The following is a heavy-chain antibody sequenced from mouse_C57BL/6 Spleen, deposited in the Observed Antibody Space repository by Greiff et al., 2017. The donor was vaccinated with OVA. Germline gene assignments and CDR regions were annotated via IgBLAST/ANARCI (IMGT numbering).Heavy chain of an antibody. J-gene: IGHJ4*01. CDR3: TVDGAMDY. Sequence: EVQRVESGGGLVQPGGSMKLSCVASGFTFSNYWMNWVRQSPGQGLEWVAQIRLKSDNYATHYAESVKGRFTISRDDSKSSVYLQMNNVRADDAGIYYCTVDGAMDYWGQGTSVTVSS. V-gene: IGHV6-3*01. CDR1: GFTFSNYW. D-gene: IGHD2-3*01. CDR2: IRLKSDNYAT.